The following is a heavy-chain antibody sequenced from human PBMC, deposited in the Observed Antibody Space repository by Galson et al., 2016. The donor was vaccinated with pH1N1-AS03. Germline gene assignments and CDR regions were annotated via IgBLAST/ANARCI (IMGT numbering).Heavy chain of an antibody. CDR3: AREAPERPVGASFDY. CDR1: GFTFTSYS. D-gene: IGHD1-1*01. Sequence: SLRLSCAASGFTFTSYSMNWVRQAPGKGLEWISYIRSSGNTIYYADSVKGRFTISRDNAKNSVYLQMNSLRAEDTAVYYCAREAPERPVGASFDYWGQGTPVIVSS. J-gene: IGHJ4*02. V-gene: IGHV3-48*01. CDR2: IRSSGNTI.